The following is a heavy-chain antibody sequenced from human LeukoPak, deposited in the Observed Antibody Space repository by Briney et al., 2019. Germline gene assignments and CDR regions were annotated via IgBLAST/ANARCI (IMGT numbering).Heavy chain of an antibody. CDR1: GFTFDKAW. CDR2: IRYDGRNR. V-gene: IGHV3-30*02. CDR3: AKVRAAAANYYYYYMDV. J-gene: IGHJ6*03. Sequence: GGSLRLSCAAPGFTFDKAWMTWVRQAPGKGLEWVAFIRYDGRNRYYADSVKGRFTISRDNSKNTLYLQMNSLRAEDTAVYYCAKVRAAAANYYYYYMDVWGKGTTVTISS. D-gene: IGHD6-13*01.